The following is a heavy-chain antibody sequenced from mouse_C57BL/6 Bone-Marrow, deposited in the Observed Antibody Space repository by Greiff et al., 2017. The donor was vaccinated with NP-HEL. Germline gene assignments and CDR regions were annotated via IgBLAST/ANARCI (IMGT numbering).Heavy chain of an antibody. CDR1: GYSITSDY. Sequence: DVKLQESGPGLAKPSQTLSLTCSVTGYSITSDYWNWIRKFPGNKLEYMGYISYSGSTYYNPSLKSRISIPRDTSKNQYYLQLNSVTTEDTATYYCARSPLWSRRNYYARDYWGQETSVTVSS. D-gene: IGHD2-2*01. CDR2: ISYSGST. J-gene: IGHJ4*01. CDR3: ARSPLWSRRNYYARDY. V-gene: IGHV3-8*01.